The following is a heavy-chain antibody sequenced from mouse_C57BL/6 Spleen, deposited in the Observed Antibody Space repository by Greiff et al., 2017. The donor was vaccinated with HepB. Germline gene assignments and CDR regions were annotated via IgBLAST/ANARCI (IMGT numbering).Heavy chain of an antibody. CDR1: GYTFTDYY. V-gene: IGHV1-26*01. Sequence: VKLQQSGPELVKPGASVKISCKASGYTFTDYYMNWVKQSHGKSLEWIGDINPNNGGTSYNQKFKGKATLTVDKSSSTAYMELRSLTSEDSAVYYCARGYYWGQGTTLTVSS. CDR3: ARGYY. CDR2: INPNNGGT. J-gene: IGHJ2*01.